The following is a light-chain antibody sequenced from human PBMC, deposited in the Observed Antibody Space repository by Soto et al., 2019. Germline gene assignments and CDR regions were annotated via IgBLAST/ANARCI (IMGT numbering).Light chain of an antibody. V-gene: IGKV1-5*03. Sequence: DIQMTQSPSTLSASVGDRVTIACRASQSMSTWLAWYQQKPGKAPKLLIYKASILESGVPSRCSGSGSATEFTLTISSLQPEGFASYFCQQYETFPLTVGGGTKVEIK. CDR2: KAS. J-gene: IGKJ4*02. CDR1: QSMSTW. CDR3: QQYETFPLT.